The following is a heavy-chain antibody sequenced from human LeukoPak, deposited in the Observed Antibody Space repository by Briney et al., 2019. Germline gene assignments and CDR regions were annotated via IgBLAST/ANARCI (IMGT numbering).Heavy chain of an antibody. CDR3: ARRARYSSSWYLLDY. D-gene: IGHD6-13*01. CDR2: MNPNSGGT. J-gene: IGHJ4*02. CDR1: VYTFTGYY. V-gene: IGHV1-2*02. Sequence: ASVKVSCKASVYTFTGYYRHWVRQAPGQGLEWMGWMNPNSGGTNYAQKFQGRVTMTRDTSISTAYMKLSRLRSDDTAVYYCARRARYSSSWYLLDYWGQGTLVTVSS.